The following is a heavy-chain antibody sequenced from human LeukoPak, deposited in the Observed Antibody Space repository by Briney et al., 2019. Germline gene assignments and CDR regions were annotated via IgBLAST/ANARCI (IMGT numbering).Heavy chain of an antibody. J-gene: IGHJ4*02. CDR2: ISYDGSNK. Sequence: PGRSLRLSCAASGFTFSSYAMHWVRQAPGKGLEWVAVISYDGSNKYYADSVKGRFTISRDNSKNTLYLQMNSLRAEDTAVYYCAKGVIDFDYWGQGTLVTVSS. V-gene: IGHV3-30*04. CDR1: GFTFSSYA. D-gene: IGHD5/OR15-5a*01. CDR3: AKGVIDFDY.